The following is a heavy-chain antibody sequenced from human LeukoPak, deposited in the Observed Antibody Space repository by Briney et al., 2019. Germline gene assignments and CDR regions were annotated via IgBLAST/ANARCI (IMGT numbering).Heavy chain of an antibody. CDR1: GFTFSSYW. J-gene: IGHJ4*02. V-gene: IGHV3-74*01. Sequence: GGSLRLSCAASGFTFSSYWMHWVRQAPGKGLVWVSRINSDGSSTSYADSVKGRFTISRDNAKNTLYLQMNSLRAEDTAVYYCASEKYCSGGSCYSCDYWGQGTLVTVSS. CDR3: ASEKYCSGGSCYSCDY. CDR2: INSDGSST. D-gene: IGHD2-15*01.